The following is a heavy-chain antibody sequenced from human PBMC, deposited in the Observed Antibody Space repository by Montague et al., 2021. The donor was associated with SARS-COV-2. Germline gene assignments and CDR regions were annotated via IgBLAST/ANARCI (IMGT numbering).Heavy chain of an antibody. J-gene: IGHJ6*04. CDR2: MYYSGST. CDR1: GGSISSSNYY. D-gene: IGHD3-10*01. V-gene: IGHV4-39*07. Sequence: SETLSLTCTVSGGSISSSNYYWGWIRQPPGKGLEWIGNMYYSGSTYYNPSLKSRVTISIDTSKNQFSLKLSSVTAADTAAYYCARDDIVLQGVTKGMDVWGKGTTVTVSS. CDR3: ARDDIVLQGVTKGMDV.